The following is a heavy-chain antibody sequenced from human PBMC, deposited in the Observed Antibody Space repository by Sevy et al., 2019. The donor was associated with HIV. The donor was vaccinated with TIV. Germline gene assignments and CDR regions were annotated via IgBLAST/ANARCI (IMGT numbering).Heavy chain of an antibody. CDR3: ARLTTQPTSDLYGLDV. CDR2: INSDSGVT. CDR1: GYIFSDYY. V-gene: IGHV1-2*02. J-gene: IGHJ6*02. Sequence: ASVKVSCKASGYIFSDYYIHWVRHAPGQGLEWMAWINSDSGVTNYAQRFQGEVTVTRDTSLRTAYLELTNLKSNDTAIYYCARLTTQPTSDLYGLDVWGQGTTVTVSS. D-gene: IGHD4-17*01.